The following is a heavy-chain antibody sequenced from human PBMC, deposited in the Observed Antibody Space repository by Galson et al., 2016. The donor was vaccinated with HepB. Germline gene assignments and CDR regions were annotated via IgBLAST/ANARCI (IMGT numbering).Heavy chain of an antibody. CDR1: GSSVSSFY. CDR2: ISYTGSI. J-gene: IGHJ4*02. D-gene: IGHD5-18*01. CDR3: ARGQQKYFFDY. V-gene: IGHV4-59*02. Sequence: ETLSLTCNVSGSSVSSFYWNWIRQPPGKGLEWLASISYTGSINYNPSLKGRVTISVDTSKNQFSLRLSSVTAADTAVHYCARGQQKYFFDYWGQGTLVTVSS.